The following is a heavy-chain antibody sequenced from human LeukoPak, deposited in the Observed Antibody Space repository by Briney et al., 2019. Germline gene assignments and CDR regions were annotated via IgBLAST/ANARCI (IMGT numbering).Heavy chain of an antibody. CDR3: AKLGTVYYYDSSGYLDY. J-gene: IGHJ4*02. D-gene: IGHD3-22*01. Sequence: GGSLRLSCEVSGFTFSSYHMNWVRQAPGKGLEWVSSIGSSGSYIYYADSLTGRFTISRDNAKNSLYLQMNSLRAEDTAVYYCAKLGTVYYYDSSGYLDYWGQGTLVTVSS. CDR2: IGSSGSYI. V-gene: IGHV3-21*04. CDR1: GFTFSSYH.